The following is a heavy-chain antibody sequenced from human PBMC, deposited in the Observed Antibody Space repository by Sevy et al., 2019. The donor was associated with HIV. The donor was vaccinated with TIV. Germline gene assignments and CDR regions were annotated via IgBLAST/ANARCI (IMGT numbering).Heavy chain of an antibody. Sequence: GGSLRLSCAASGFTFSNYGMHWVRQAPGKGLEWVAVISYDGNNKFYGGSVKGRFTISRDTSKNTRYLQMNSLRVEDTAVYYCAKDFTGYNGMDVWGQGTMVTVSS. V-gene: IGHV3-30*18. CDR1: GFTFSNYG. CDR2: ISYDGNNK. D-gene: IGHD3-9*01. J-gene: IGHJ6*02. CDR3: AKDFTGYNGMDV.